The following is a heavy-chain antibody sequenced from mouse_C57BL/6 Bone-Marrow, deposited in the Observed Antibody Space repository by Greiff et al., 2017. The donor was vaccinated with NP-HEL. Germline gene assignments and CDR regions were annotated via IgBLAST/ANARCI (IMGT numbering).Heavy chain of an antibody. CDR3: ASPHYYGSNYYAMDY. Sequence: VQLVESGGGLVQPGGSLSLSCAASGFTFTDYYMSWVRQPPGKALEWLGFIRNKANGYTTEYSASVKGRFTISRDNSQSILYLQMNALRAEDSATYYCASPHYYGSNYYAMDYWGQGTSVTVSS. V-gene: IGHV7-3*01. D-gene: IGHD1-1*01. CDR1: GFTFTDYY. CDR2: IRNKANGYTT. J-gene: IGHJ4*01.